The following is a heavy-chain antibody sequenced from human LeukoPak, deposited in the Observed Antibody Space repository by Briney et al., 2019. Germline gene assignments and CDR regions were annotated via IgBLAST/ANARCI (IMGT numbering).Heavy chain of an antibody. Sequence: GGSPRLSCAASGFTFNNYAMSWVRQAPRKGLEWVSCISGGGGTTYYADSVKGRFTISRGNSKNTLYLQMSSLSAEDTALYYCAKGSGGNCYTAFDVWGRGTLFTVSS. V-gene: IGHV3-23*01. J-gene: IGHJ3*01. D-gene: IGHD2-15*01. CDR2: ISGGGGTT. CDR1: GFTFNNYA. CDR3: AKGSGGNCYTAFDV.